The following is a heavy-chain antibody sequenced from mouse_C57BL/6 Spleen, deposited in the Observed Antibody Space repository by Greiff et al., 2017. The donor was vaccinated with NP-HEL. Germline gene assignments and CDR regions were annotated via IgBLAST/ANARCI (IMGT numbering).Heavy chain of an antibody. CDR3: ARYGYYSSYWYFDV. CDR2: INPYNGGT. D-gene: IGHD2-3*01. Sequence: VQLKQSGPVLVKPGASVKMSCKASGYTFTDYYMNWVKQSHGKSLEWIGVINPYNGGTSYNQKFKGKATLTVDKSSSTAYMELNSLTSEDSAVYYCARYGYYSSYWYFDVWGTGTTVTVSS. CDR1: GYTFTDYY. J-gene: IGHJ1*03. V-gene: IGHV1-19*01.